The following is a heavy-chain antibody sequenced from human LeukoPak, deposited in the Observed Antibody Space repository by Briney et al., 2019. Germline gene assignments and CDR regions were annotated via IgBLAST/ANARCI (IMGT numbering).Heavy chain of an antibody. V-gene: IGHV3-48*04. Sequence: GGSLRLSCAASGFTLTNAWMNWVRQAPGKGLEWVSYISSSGSTIYYADSVKGRFTISRDNAKNSLYLQMNSLRAEDTAVYYCARADYGDYVGGYFQHWGQGTLVTVSS. CDR3: ARADYGDYVGGYFQH. J-gene: IGHJ1*01. CDR1: GFTLTNAW. CDR2: ISSSGSTI. D-gene: IGHD4-17*01.